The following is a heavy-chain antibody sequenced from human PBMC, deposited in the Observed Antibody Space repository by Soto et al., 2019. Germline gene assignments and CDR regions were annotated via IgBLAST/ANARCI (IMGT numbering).Heavy chain of an antibody. Sequence: PSETLSLTCTVSGGSISSSSYYWGWIRQPPGKGLEWIGSIYYSGSTYYNPSLKSRATISVDTSKNQFSLKLSSVTAADTAVYYCARLSPPTIVGATYWFDPWGQGTLVTVSS. CDR3: ARLSPPTIVGATYWFDP. CDR1: GGSISSSSYY. CDR2: IYYSGST. J-gene: IGHJ5*02. V-gene: IGHV4-39*01. D-gene: IGHD1-26*01.